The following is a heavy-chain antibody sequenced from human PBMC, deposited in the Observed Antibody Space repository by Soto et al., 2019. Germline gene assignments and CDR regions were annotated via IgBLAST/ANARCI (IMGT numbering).Heavy chain of an antibody. CDR3: ARDGGIVGATIGY. CDR1: GYTFTGYY. D-gene: IGHD1-26*01. J-gene: IGHJ4*02. Sequence: ASVKVSCKASGYTFTGYYMHWVRQAPGQGLEWMGWINPNSGGTNYAQKFQGRVTMTRDTSISTAYMELSRLRSDDTAVYYCARDGGIVGATIGYWGQGTQVTVSS. CDR2: INPNSGGT. V-gene: IGHV1-2*02.